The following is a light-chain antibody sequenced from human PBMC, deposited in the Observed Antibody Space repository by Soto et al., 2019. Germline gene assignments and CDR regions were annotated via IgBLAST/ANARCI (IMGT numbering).Light chain of an antibody. Sequence: QSVLTQPASVSGSLGQSITISCIGTSSDVGGYNYVSWYQHHPGKAPKLMIYDVSNRPSGVSNRFSGSKSGNTASLTISGLQAEDEADYYCSSYTSSSTRVFGGGTKLTVL. CDR2: DVS. CDR3: SSYTSSSTRV. V-gene: IGLV2-14*03. CDR1: SSDVGGYNY. J-gene: IGLJ2*01.